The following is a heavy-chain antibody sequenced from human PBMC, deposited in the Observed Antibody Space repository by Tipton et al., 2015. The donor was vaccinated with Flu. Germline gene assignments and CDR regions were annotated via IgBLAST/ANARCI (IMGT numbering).Heavy chain of an antibody. CDR3: ARDRGDYGDYLY. CDR1: GFTFSSYA. J-gene: IGHJ4*02. D-gene: IGHD4-17*01. V-gene: IGHV3-30*10. Sequence: SLRLSCAASGFTFSSYAMHWVRQAPGKGLEWVAVTSYDGSKIYYTDSVKGRFTISRDNSKNTLYLQMNSLRPEDTAVYYCARDRGDYGDYLYWGQGTLVTVSS. CDR2: TSYDGSKI.